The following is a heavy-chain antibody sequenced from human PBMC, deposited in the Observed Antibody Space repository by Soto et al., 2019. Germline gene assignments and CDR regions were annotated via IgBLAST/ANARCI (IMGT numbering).Heavy chain of an antibody. CDR1: GGTFSSYA. Sequence: QVQLVQSGAEVKKPGSSVKVSCKASGGTFSSYAISWVRQAPGQGLEWMGGIIPIFGTANYAQKFQGRVTXXAXECXSTAYMELSSLRSEDTAVYYCARDLGDYEADAFDIWGQGTMVTVSS. J-gene: IGHJ3*02. V-gene: IGHV1-69*12. CDR3: ARDLGDYEADAFDI. D-gene: IGHD4-17*01. CDR2: IIPIFGTA.